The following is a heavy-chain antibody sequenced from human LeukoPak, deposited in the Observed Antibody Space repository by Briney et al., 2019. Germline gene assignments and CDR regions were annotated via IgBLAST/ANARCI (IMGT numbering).Heavy chain of an antibody. CDR1: GGSFSDYY. V-gene: IGHV4-59*01. J-gene: IGHJ4*02. CDR3: TRDLTGGLYFDY. D-gene: IGHD7-27*01. CDR2: IYYSGIT. Sequence: PSETLSLTCAVYGGSFSDYYWSWIRQPPGKGLEWIGSIYYSGITNYNPSLKSRVSISVDTSKNQFSLRLSSVTAADTAIYYCTRDLTGGLYFDYWGQGTLVTVSS.